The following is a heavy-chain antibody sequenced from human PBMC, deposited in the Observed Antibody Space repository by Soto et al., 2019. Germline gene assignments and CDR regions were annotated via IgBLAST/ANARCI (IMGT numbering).Heavy chain of an antibody. CDR3: AREGRIAVAGTYYCYYGMDV. CDR2: IYTSGST. J-gene: IGHJ6*02. Sequence: SETLSLTCTVSGGSISSYYWSWIRQPAGKGLEWIGRIYTSGSTNYNPSLKSRVTMSVDTSKNQFSLKLSSVTAADTAVYYCAREGRIAVAGTYYCYYGMDVWGQGTTVTVSS. CDR1: GGSISSYY. V-gene: IGHV4-4*07. D-gene: IGHD6-19*01.